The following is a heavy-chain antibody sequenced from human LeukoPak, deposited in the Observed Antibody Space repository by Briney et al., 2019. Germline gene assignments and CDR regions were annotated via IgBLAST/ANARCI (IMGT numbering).Heavy chain of an antibody. CDR3: AKDLSSSSHDAFDI. CDR2: ISYDGSNK. V-gene: IGHV3-30-3*01. J-gene: IGHJ3*02. Sequence: PGRSLRLSCAASGFTFSSYAMHWVRQAPGKGLEWVAVISYDGSNKYYADSVKGRFTISRDNSKNTLYLQMNSLRAEDTAVYYCAKDLSSSSHDAFDIWGQGTMVTVSS. CDR1: GFTFSSYA. D-gene: IGHD6-6*01.